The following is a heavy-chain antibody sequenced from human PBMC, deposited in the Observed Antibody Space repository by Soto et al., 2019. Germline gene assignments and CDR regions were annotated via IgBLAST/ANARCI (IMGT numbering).Heavy chain of an antibody. Sequence: GGSLRLSCAASGFTFSSYAMSWVRQAPGKGLEWVSAISGSGGSTYYADSVKGRFTISRDNSKNTLYLQMNSLRAEDTAVYYCAKDRTSGWYVDAYYYYGMDVWGQGTTVTVSS. D-gene: IGHD6-19*01. CDR2: ISGSGGST. CDR1: GFTFSSYA. J-gene: IGHJ6*02. V-gene: IGHV3-23*01. CDR3: AKDRTSGWYVDAYYYYGMDV.